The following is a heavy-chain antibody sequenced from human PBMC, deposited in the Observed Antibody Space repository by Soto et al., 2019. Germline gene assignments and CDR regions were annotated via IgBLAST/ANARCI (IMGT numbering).Heavy chain of an antibody. J-gene: IGHJ4*02. CDR1: GFTFSDYY. CDR3: AGDGNPLVVY. D-gene: IGHD2-8*02. Sequence: QVQLVESGGGLVKPGGSLRLSCAASGFTFSDYYMSWFRQAPGKGLEWVSYISGSGRIIFYADSAQGRFTISRDNAKNSLFLQLHSLRVDDTAVYYCAGDGNPLVVYWGQETLVIVSS. CDR2: ISGSGRII. V-gene: IGHV3-11*01.